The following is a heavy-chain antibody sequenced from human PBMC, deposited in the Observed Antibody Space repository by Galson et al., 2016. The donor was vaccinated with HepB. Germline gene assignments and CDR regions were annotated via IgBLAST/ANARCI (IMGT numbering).Heavy chain of an antibody. D-gene: IGHD3-10*01. CDR1: GFTFNNFG. J-gene: IGHJ6*02. CDR3: ARDNGFGFGELLFGMDV. CDR2: IWSDGSHK. V-gene: IGHV3-33*01. Sequence: LRLSCAASGFTFNNFGMHWVRQAPGKGLEWVAVIWSDGSHKYYADFVKGRFTISRDNSKNTLFLQINSLRAEDTAVYYCARDNGFGFGELLFGMDVWGQGTTVTVS.